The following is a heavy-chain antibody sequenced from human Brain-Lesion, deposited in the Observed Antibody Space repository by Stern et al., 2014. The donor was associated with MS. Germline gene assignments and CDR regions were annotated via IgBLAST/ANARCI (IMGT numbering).Heavy chain of an antibody. CDR2: LYYSGNT. Sequence: QLVQSGPGLAKPSETLSLTCTVAGGSVSSTSYAWAWIRQPPGKGLEWIGTLYYSGNTYYSPSLQSRLTISLDTSKNHVSLQLRSVTAADTAVYYCAGEEDIRYCSGGSCTGNWFDPRGQGTLVTVSS. CDR3: AGEEDIRYCSGGSCTGNWFDP. CDR1: GGSVSSTSYA. D-gene: IGHD2-15*01. V-gene: IGHV4-39*02. J-gene: IGHJ5*02.